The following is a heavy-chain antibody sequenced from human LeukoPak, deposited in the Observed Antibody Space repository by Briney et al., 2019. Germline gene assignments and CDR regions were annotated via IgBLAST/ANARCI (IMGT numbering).Heavy chain of an antibody. V-gene: IGHV3-21*01. Sequence: GSLRLSCAASGFTFSSYSMNWVRQAPGKGLEWVSSISSSSSYIYYADSVKGRFTISRDNAKNSLYLQMNSLRAEDTAVYYCARDYSSGWAYGAWYFDLWGRGTLVTVSS. J-gene: IGHJ2*01. CDR3: ARDYSSGWAYGAWYFDL. CDR2: ISSSSSYI. CDR1: GFTFSSYS. D-gene: IGHD6-19*01.